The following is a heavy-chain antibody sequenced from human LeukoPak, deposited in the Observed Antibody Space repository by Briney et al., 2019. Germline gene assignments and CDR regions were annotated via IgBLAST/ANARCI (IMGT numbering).Heavy chain of an antibody. Sequence: PGGSLRLSCAASGFTFSSYAMSWVRQAPGKGLEWVSAISGSGGSTYYADSVKGRFTISRDNSKNTLYLQMNSLRAEDTAVYYCAKGTLVGSGTNWFDPWGQGTLVTVSS. J-gene: IGHJ5*02. V-gene: IGHV3-23*01. CDR1: GFTFSSYA. CDR2: ISGSGGST. CDR3: AKGTLVGSGTNWFDP. D-gene: IGHD3-10*01.